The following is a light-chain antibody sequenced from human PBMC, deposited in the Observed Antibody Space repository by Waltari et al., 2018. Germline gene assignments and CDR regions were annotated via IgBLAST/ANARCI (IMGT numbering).Light chain of an antibody. CDR2: DVT. V-gene: IGLV2-14*03. Sequence: QSALAQPASVSGSPGQSITISCTGPSSDIGDYDYVSWYQQHPGKAPKLMIYDVTNRPSGVSTRFSGSKSDYTASLTISGLQAEDEADYYCSSYTSSSTYVFGTGTKVTVL. J-gene: IGLJ1*01. CDR3: SSYTSSSTYV. CDR1: SSDIGDYDY.